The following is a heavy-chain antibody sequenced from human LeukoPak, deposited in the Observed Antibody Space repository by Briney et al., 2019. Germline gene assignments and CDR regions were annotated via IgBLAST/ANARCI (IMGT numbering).Heavy chain of an antibody. D-gene: IGHD3-22*01. J-gene: IGHJ4*02. CDR2: ISYDGSNK. V-gene: IGHV3-30*18. CDR1: GFTFSSYG. CDR3: AKGPPGYDSSGYYPILSH. Sequence: GRSLRLPCAASGFTFSSYGMHWVRQAPGKGLEWVAVISYDGSNKYYADSVKGRFTISRDNSKNTLYLQMNSLRAEDTAVYYCAKGPPGYDSSGYYPILSHWGQGTLVTVSS.